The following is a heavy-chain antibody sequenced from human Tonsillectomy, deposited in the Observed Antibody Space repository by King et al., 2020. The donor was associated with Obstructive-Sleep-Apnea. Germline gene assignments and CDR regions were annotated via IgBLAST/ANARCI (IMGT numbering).Heavy chain of an antibody. Sequence: VQLQQWGAGLLKPSETLSLTCAVYGGSFSDYYWSWIRQPPGTGLEWIGEINHSGSTKYNPSLKSRVTISVDTSKNQFSLNLSSVTAADSAVYYCARGSGAASVNWFDPWGQGALVTVSS. J-gene: IGHJ5*02. CDR3: ARGSGAASVNWFDP. CDR1: GGSFSDYY. V-gene: IGHV4-34*01. D-gene: IGHD6-13*01. CDR2: INHSGST.